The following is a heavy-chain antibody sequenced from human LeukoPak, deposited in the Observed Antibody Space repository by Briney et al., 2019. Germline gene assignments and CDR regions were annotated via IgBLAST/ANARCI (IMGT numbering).Heavy chain of an antibody. CDR1: GGTFSSYA. J-gene: IGHJ6*02. CDR2: IIPIFGTA. D-gene: IGHD2-15*01. V-gene: IGHV1-69*13. Sequence: VKVSCKASGGTFSSYAISWVRQAPGQGLEWMGGIIPIFGTANYAQKFQGRVTITTDESTSTAYMELSSLRSEDTAVYYCARDVVLGKLLLTYGTDVWGQGTTVTVSS. CDR3: ARDVVLGKLLLTYGTDV.